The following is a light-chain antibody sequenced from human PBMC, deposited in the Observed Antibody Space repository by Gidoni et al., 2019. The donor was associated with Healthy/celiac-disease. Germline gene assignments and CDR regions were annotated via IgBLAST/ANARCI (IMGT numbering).Light chain of an antibody. CDR3: QQYSKWPPVT. CDR2: GAS. Sequence: EIVMTQSPATLSVSPGERATLSCRASQSVSSDLAWYQQKPGQAPRLLIYGASTRATGIPARFSGSGSGTEFKLTISSLQSEDFAVYYCQQYSKWPPVTFGQXTKLEIK. V-gene: IGKV3-15*01. J-gene: IGKJ2*01. CDR1: QSVSSD.